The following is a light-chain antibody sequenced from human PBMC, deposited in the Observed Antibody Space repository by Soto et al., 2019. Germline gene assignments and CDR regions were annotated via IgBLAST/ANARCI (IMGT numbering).Light chain of an antibody. CDR2: EVS. J-gene: IGLJ2*01. CDR3: TSYAGSNIPVV. CDR1: SXXVGGYNF. Sequence: QSALTQPPSASGSPGQXVTXSCXXXSXXVGGYNFVSWYQQHPGKAPKLMIYEVSKRPSGVPDRFSGSKSGNTASLTVSGLQADDEADYYCTSYAGSNIPVVFGGGTKLTVL. V-gene: IGLV2-8*01.